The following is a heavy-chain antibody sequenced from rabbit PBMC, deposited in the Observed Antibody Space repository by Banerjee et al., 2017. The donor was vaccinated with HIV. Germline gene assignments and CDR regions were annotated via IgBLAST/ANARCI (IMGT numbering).Heavy chain of an antibody. CDR1: GLDFSSSYW. J-gene: IGHJ6*01. CDR2: IYPHYGTK. D-gene: IGHD1-1*01. V-gene: IGHV1S45*01. CDR3: ARRPYTTTSGYYDYAMHL. Sequence: EEYGGDLVQPEGSLTLTCKASGLDFSSSYWICWVRQAPGKGLEWIAYIYPHYGTKDYASWVNGRFTISLDNAQTTVFPQMTSLTAADTATYFCARRPYTTTSGYYDYAMHLWGPGTLVTVS.